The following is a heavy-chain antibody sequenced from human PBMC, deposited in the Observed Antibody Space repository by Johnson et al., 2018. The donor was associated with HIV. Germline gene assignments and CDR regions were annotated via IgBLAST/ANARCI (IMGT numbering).Heavy chain of an antibody. CDR1: GFTFSSYA. J-gene: IGHJ3*02. V-gene: IGHV3-48*04. CDR2: ISSSGSTI. CDR3: ARIIAARIDDAFDI. D-gene: IGHD6-6*01. Sequence: QLVESGGGVVQPGRSLRLSCAASGFTFSSYAMHWVRQAPGKGLEWVSYISSSGSTIYYADSVKGRFTISRDNAKNSLYLQMNSLRAEDTAVYYCARIIAARIDDAFDIWGQGTMVTVSS.